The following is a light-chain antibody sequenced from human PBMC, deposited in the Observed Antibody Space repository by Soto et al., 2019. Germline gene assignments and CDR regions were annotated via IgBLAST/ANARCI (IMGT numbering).Light chain of an antibody. CDR3: QQYNNYPLT. CDR2: DAS. CDR1: QSISSW. V-gene: IGKV1-5*01. J-gene: IGKJ1*01. Sequence: DIQMTQPPSTQSASVGDRVTMTCRASQSISSWLAWYQQKPGKAPKVLIYDASSLESGVPSRFSGSGSGTEFTLTISSLQPDDFATYYCQQYNNYPLTFGQGTKVETK.